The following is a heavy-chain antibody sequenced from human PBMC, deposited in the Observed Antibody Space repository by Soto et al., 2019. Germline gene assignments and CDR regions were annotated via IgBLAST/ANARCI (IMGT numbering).Heavy chain of an antibody. D-gene: IGHD3-3*01. CDR3: ARESRFLEWLSLNWFDP. V-gene: IGHV3-33*08. CDR1: GFTFYTYW. J-gene: IGHJ5*02. CDR2: IWYDGSNK. Sequence: GGSLRLSCGASGFTFYTYWMNWVRQAPGKGLEWVAVIWYDGSNKYYGDSVKGRFTISRDNSKNSLYLQMNSLRDEDTAVYYCARESRFLEWLSLNWFDPWGQGTLVTVSS.